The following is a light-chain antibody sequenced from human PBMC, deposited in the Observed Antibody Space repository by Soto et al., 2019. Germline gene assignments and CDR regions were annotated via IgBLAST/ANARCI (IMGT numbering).Light chain of an antibody. V-gene: IGKV1-39*01. CDR2: AAS. CDR1: QSISSY. Sequence: DIQMTQSPSSLSASVGDRVTITCRASQSISSYLNWYQQKPGKAPKLLIYAASSLQSGVPSRFSGSGSGTDFTLTISSLQPEDFATYYCQKSYSTLITCGQGTRLEIK. CDR3: QKSYSTLIT. J-gene: IGKJ5*01.